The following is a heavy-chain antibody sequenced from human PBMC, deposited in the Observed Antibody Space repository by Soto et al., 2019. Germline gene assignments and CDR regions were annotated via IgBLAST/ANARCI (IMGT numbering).Heavy chain of an antibody. CDR3: ARGQMLEYYYGSGSYYNLAFDI. Sequence: SVKVSCKASGSTFSSYAISWVRQAPGQGLEWMGGIIPIFGTANYAQKFQGRVTITADESTSTAYMELSSLRSEDTAVYYCARGQMLEYYYGSGSYYNLAFDIWGQGTMVT. J-gene: IGHJ3*02. V-gene: IGHV1-69*13. D-gene: IGHD3-10*01. CDR2: IIPIFGTA. CDR1: GSTFSSYA.